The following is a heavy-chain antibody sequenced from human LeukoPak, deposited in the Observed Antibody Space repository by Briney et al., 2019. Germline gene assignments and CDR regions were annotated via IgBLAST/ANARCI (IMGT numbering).Heavy chain of an antibody. CDR1: GYTFSTYG. D-gene: IGHD3-3*01. Sequence: ASVKVSCKASGYTFSTYGISWVRQAPGQGLEWMGRIIPIFGTANYAQKFQGRVTITTDESTSTAYMELSSLRSEDTAVYYCAGGYDFWSGYPRRFDYWGQGTLVTVSS. V-gene: IGHV1-69*05. CDR3: AGGYDFWSGYPRRFDY. J-gene: IGHJ4*02. CDR2: IIPIFGTA.